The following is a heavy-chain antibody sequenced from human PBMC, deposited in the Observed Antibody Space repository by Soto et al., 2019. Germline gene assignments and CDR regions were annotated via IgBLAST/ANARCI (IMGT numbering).Heavy chain of an antibody. J-gene: IGHJ4*02. CDR2: ISGSGGST. CDR1: GFTFSSYA. V-gene: IGHV3-23*01. CDR3: VKGEFYYDSSAYYPFDS. Sequence: GGSLRLSCAASGFTFSSYAMSWVRQAPGKGLEWVSAISGSGGSTYYADSVKGRFTISRDNSRNTQYLQMSSLRADDSVVYYCVKGEFYYDSSAYYPFDSWGQGT. D-gene: IGHD3-22*01.